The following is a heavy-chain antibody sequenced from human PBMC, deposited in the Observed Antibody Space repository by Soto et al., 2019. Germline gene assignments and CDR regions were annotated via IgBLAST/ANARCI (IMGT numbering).Heavy chain of an antibody. D-gene: IGHD6-19*01. J-gene: IGHJ4*02. Sequence: GGSLRLSCAASGFTFASYAMSWVRQAPGKGLEWVSAITGSGGSTYYADSAKGRFTISRDNSKNTLYLQMNSLRAEDTAVYYCAKAYIAVAHFYWGQGTLVTVSS. CDR1: GFTFASYA. CDR3: AKAYIAVAHFY. CDR2: ITGSGGST. V-gene: IGHV3-23*01.